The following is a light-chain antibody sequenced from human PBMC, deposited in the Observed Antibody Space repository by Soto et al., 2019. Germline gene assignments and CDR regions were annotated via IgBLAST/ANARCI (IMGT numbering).Light chain of an antibody. J-gene: IGKJ1*01. CDR1: QSISPY. V-gene: IGKV1-5*03. CDR2: KAS. CDR3: LQSITYPWT. Sequence: DIQMTQSPSTLSASAGDRVTMTCRASQSISPYLAWYQQKPGKPPKLLIYKASSLQSGVPSRFSGSGSGTEFTLTISSLQPDDFATYYCLQSITYPWTFGQGTKVDIK.